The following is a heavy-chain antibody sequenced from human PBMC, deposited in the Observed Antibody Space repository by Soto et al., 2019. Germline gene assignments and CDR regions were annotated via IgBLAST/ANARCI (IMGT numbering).Heavy chain of an antibody. Sequence: XETLCLTCCVSGYSISSSNWWGWIRQPPGKGLEWIGYIYYSGSTYYNPSLKSRVTMSVDTSKNQFSLKLSSVTAVDTAVYYCARGSSWYRDNWFDHWGQGTLVTVSS. CDR2: IYYSGST. V-gene: IGHV4-28*03. J-gene: IGHJ5*02. CDR3: ARGSSWYRDNWFDH. D-gene: IGHD6-13*01. CDR1: GYSISSSNW.